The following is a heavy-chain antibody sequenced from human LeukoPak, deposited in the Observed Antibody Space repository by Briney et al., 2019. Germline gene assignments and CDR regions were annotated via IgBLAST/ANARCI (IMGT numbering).Heavy chain of an antibody. CDR3: ATSKDGLGDY. CDR1: RFAFSAYW. D-gene: IGHD3/OR15-3a*01. Sequence: PGGSLRLSCEVSRFAFSAYWMSWVPQAPGKGLEWVSRITTDGSDSGYADPVKGRFTVSRDNAKNTLYLQMNSLRVEDTAMYYCATSKDGLGDYWGRGTLVTVSS. V-gene: IGHV3-74*01. CDR2: ITTDGSDS. J-gene: IGHJ4*02.